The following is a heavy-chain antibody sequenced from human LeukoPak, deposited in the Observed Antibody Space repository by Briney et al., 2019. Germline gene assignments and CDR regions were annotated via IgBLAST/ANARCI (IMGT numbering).Heavy chain of an antibody. D-gene: IGHD3-10*01. V-gene: IGHV3-9*01. CDR2: ISWNSGSI. Sequence: PGGSLRLSCAASGFTFSSYAMSWVRQAPGKGLEWVSGISWNSGSIGYADSVKGRFTISRDNAKNSLYLQMNSLRAEDTALYYCAKDIGGFGAFTNWFDPWGQGTLVTVSS. CDR1: GFTFSSYA. J-gene: IGHJ5*02. CDR3: AKDIGGFGAFTNWFDP.